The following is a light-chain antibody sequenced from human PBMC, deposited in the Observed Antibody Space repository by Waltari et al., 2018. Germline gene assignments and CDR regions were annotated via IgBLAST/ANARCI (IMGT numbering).Light chain of an antibody. CDR1: SSDVGGSNY. Sequence: QSALTQPASVSGSPGQSITISCTGTSSDVGGSNYVSWYQQHPGKAPKLMIYEVNNRPSGVSNRFSASKSGNTASLTISVLQAEDEADYYCSSYTSSNTLKFGGGTRLTVL. J-gene: IGLJ2*01. CDR3: SSYTSSNTLK. V-gene: IGLV2-14*01. CDR2: EVN.